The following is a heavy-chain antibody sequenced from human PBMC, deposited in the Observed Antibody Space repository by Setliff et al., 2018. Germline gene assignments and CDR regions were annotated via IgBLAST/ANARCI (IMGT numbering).Heavy chain of an antibody. V-gene: IGHV3-53*01. CDR3: AREKHSYGYLASYYYYGMDV. Sequence: GGSLRLSCAASGVTVSTNYMTWVRQTPGKGLECVSVAYSGGSTYYADSVKGRFTISRDNSKNTLYLQMNSLRAEDTAVYYCAREKHSYGYLASYYYYGMDVWGQGTTVTVSS. J-gene: IGHJ6*02. CDR1: GVTVSTNY. D-gene: IGHD5-18*01. CDR2: AYSGGST.